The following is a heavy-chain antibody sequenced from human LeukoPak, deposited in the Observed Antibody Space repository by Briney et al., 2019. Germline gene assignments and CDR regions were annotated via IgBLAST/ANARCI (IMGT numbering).Heavy chain of an antibody. V-gene: IGHV4-59*01. Sequence: SETLSLTCTVSGGSISTYYWSWIRQSPGKGLEWIGYIYYSGSAYYNPSLKSRVTMSVDTSKNQFSLKLSSVTAADTAVYYCAKGRDGYDAWGQGTLVTVSS. CDR2: IYYSGSA. CDR3: AKGRDGYDA. D-gene: IGHD5-24*01. CDR1: GGSISTYY. J-gene: IGHJ5*02.